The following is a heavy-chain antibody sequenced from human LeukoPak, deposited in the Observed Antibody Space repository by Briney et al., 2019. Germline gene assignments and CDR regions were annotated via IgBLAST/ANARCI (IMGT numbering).Heavy chain of an antibody. CDR3: ARGDAEQWLGYYFDY. J-gene: IGHJ4*02. V-gene: IGHV3-48*04. CDR1: GFTFSSYS. D-gene: IGHD6-19*01. Sequence: GGSLRLSCAASGFTFSSYSMNWVRQAPGKGLEWVSYISSSSSTIYYADSVKGRFTISRDNAKNSLYLQMNSLRAEDTAVHYCARGDAEQWLGYYFDYWGQGTLVTVSS. CDR2: ISSSSSTI.